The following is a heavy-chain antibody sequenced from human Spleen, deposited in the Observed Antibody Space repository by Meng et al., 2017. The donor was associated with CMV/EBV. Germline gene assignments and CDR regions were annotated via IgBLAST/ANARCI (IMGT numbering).Heavy chain of an antibody. D-gene: IGHD4-23*01. J-gene: IGHJ4*02. V-gene: IGHV1-69*10. CDR1: GYSFTNFA. Sequence: SGYSFTNFALNWVRQAPGQGLEWMGGIIPVLRLANSAQKFQDRVTITADRSTTTTYMELSSLTSEDTATYYCARVWDEDGGKTYFDYWGQGTVVTVSS. CDR3: ARVWDEDGGKTYFDY. CDR2: IIPVLRLA.